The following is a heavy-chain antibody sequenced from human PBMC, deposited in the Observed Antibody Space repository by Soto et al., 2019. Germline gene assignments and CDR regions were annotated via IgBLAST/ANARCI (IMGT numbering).Heavy chain of an antibody. CDR3: ARGEGTTVVTLDY. CDR2: ISYDGSNK. D-gene: IGHD4-17*01. J-gene: IGHJ4*02. V-gene: IGHV3-30-3*01. Sequence: QVQLVESGGGVVQPGRSLRLSCAASGFTFSSYAMHWVRQAPGKGLEWVAVISYDGSNKYYADSVKGRFTISRDNSKNTLYLQMNRLRAEDTAVYYCARGEGTTVVTLDYWGQGTLVTVSS. CDR1: GFTFSSYA.